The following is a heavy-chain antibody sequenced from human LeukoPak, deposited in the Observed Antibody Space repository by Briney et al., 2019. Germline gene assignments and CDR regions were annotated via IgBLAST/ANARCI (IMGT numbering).Heavy chain of an antibody. Sequence: ASVKVSCKASGYTFTGYYMHWVRQAPGQGLEWMGWINPNSGGTNYAQKFQGRVTMTRDTSIGTAYMELSRLRSNDTAVYYCARDRDSTQLDYWGQGTLVTVSS. CDR2: INPNSGGT. V-gene: IGHV1-2*02. CDR1: GYTFTGYY. CDR3: ARDRDSTQLDY. J-gene: IGHJ4*02. D-gene: IGHD6-13*01.